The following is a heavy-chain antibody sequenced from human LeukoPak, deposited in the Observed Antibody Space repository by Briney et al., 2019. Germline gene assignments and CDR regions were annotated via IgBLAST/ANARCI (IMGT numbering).Heavy chain of an antibody. V-gene: IGHV4-34*01. Sequence: SETLSLTCAVHGGSFSGYYWSWIRQPPGKGLEWIGEINHSGSTNYNPSLKSRVTISVDTSKNQFSLKLSSVTAADTAVYYCARESSSSWYGYGPTGWFDPWGQGTLVTVSS. D-gene: IGHD6-13*01. CDR3: ARESSSSWYGYGPTGWFDP. CDR1: GGSFSGYY. CDR2: INHSGST. J-gene: IGHJ5*02.